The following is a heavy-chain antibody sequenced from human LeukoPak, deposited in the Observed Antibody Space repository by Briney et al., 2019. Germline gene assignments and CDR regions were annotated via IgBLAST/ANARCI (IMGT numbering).Heavy chain of an antibody. CDR3: ARLTTSVTTPFDY. J-gene: IGHJ4*02. V-gene: IGHV3-21*01. Sequence: GGSLRLSRAASGFTFSIYNMNWVRQAPGKGLEWVSSISSSSSYIYYADSVKGRFTISRDNAKNSLYLQMNSLRAEDTAVYYCARLTTSVTTPFDYWGQGTLVTVSS. D-gene: IGHD4-17*01. CDR2: ISSSSSYI. CDR1: GFTFSIYN.